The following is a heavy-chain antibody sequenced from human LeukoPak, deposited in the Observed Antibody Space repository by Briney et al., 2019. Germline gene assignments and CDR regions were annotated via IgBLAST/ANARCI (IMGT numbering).Heavy chain of an antibody. CDR2: ISSSSSYI. Sequence: GGSLRLSCAASGFTFSSYNMNWVRQAPGKGPEWVSSISSSSSYIYYADSVKGRFTISRDNAKNSLYLQMNSLRAEDTAVYYCARSGYSSALRAFDIWGQGTMVTVSS. CDR1: GFTFSSYN. CDR3: ARSGYSSALRAFDI. D-gene: IGHD6-19*01. J-gene: IGHJ3*02. V-gene: IGHV3-21*01.